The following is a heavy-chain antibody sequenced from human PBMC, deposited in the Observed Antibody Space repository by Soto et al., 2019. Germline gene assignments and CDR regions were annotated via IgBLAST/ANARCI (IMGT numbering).Heavy chain of an antibody. CDR3: VRTSLVVVAATREDY. D-gene: IGHD2-15*01. Sequence: EVQLVESGGGLVQPGGSLRLSCAASGFTFSSYWMHWVRQAPGKGLVWVSRINSDGSSTSYADSVKGRFTISRDNAKNTLYLQMNRLRAEDTAVYYCVRTSLVVVAATREDYWGQGTLVTVSS. J-gene: IGHJ4*02. CDR1: GFTFSSYW. CDR2: INSDGSST. V-gene: IGHV3-74*01.